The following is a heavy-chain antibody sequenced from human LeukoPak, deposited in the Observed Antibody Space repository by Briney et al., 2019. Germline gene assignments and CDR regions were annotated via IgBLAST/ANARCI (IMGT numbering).Heavy chain of an antibody. CDR2: IYYSGST. Sequence: PSETLSLTCTVSGGSISSYYWSWIRQPPGKGLEWIGYIYYSGSTNYNPSLKSRVTISVDTSKNQFSLKLSSVTAADTAVYYCARGVRRSWLQLLAWFDPWGQGTLVTVSS. V-gene: IGHV4-59*01. J-gene: IGHJ5*02. D-gene: IGHD5-24*01. CDR1: GGSISSYY. CDR3: ARGVRRSWLQLLAWFDP.